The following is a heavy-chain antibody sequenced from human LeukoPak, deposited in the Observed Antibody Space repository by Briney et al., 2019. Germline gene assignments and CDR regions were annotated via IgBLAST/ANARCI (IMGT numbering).Heavy chain of an antibody. CDR1: GRSISSYY. D-gene: IGHD2/OR15-2a*01. V-gene: IGHV4-4*07. CDR2: IYTSGST. Sequence: SQTLSLTCPVSGRSISSYYWSWIRQPAGKGLEWIGRIYTSGSTNYNPSLKSRVTISVYKSKNQFSLKLSSVTAADTAVYYCARDPRSIVLGYYYYYMDVWGKGTTVTVSS. J-gene: IGHJ6*03. CDR3: ARDPRSIVLGYYYYYMDV.